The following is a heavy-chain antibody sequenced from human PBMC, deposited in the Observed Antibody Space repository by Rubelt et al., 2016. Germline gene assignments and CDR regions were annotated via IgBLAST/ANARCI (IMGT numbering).Heavy chain of an antibody. J-gene: IGHJ3*02. D-gene: IGHD6-13*01. Sequence: EVQLVESGGGLVQPGGSLRLSCAASGFTFSSYWMSWVRQAPGKGLEWVANIKQAGSEKYYVDSVKGRCTIAKDNAKNSLYLQMNSLRAEDTAVYYCARDLGSDSSSFGAFDIWGQGTMVTVSS. CDR1: GFTFSSYW. CDR3: ARDLGSDSSSFGAFDI. CDR2: IKQAGSEK. V-gene: IGHV3-7*03.